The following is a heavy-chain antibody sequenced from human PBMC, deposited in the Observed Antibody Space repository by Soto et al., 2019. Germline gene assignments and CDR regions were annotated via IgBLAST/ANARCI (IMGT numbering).Heavy chain of an antibody. D-gene: IGHD6-13*01. Sequence: QVQLQESGPGLMKPSGTLSLTCAVSGGSISSSNWWSWVRQPPGKGLEWIGEIYHRGGTNYNPSLKSXXTXSXXKSKNHFSLELSSVSAADTAVYYCARGSYSSKFDSWGRGTLVTVSS. J-gene: IGHJ4*02. CDR2: IYHRGGT. CDR3: ARGSYSSKFDS. V-gene: IGHV4-4*02. CDR1: GGSISSSNW.